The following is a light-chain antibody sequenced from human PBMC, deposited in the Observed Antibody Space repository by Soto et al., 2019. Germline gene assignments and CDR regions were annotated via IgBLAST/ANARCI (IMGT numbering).Light chain of an antibody. V-gene: IGKV1-12*01. J-gene: IGKJ3*01. CDR2: GAS. CDR3: QQGNSFPFT. Sequence: DIQMTQSPSSVSASVGDRVTVTCRASQDIKTWLAWYQQKPGKAPNLLIFGASNLQSGVPSRFSATGSGTEFTLTISSLQPEDFAIYFCQQGNSFPFTFGPGTTVDI. CDR1: QDIKTW.